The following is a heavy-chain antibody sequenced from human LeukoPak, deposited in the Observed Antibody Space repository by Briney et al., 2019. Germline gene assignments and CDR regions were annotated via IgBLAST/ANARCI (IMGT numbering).Heavy chain of an antibody. CDR1: GGSISSSSYY. CDR2: IYYSGST. D-gene: IGHD6-13*01. V-gene: IGHV4-39*07. CDR3: ASSIAAAGDDAFDT. Sequence: SETLSLTCTVSGGSISSSSYYWGWIRQPPGKGLEWIGSIYYSGSTYYNPSLKSRVTISVDTSKNQFSLKLSSVTAADTAVYYCASSIAAAGDDAFDTWGQGTMVTVSS. J-gene: IGHJ3*02.